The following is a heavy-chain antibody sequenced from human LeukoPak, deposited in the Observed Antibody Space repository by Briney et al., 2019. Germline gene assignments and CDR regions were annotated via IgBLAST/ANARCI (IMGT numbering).Heavy chain of an antibody. J-gene: IGHJ5*02. D-gene: IGHD3-3*01. V-gene: IGHV4-38-2*02. CDR1: GYSITSGYY. Sequence: SETLSLTCTVSGYSITSGYYWGWIRQTPGKGLEWIGSSYHTGSTLYNPSLKSRVTISVDTSKNQFSLKLSSVTAADTAVYYCARHLRFLDWFDPWGQGTLVTVSS. CDR3: ARHLRFLDWFDP. CDR2: SYHTGST.